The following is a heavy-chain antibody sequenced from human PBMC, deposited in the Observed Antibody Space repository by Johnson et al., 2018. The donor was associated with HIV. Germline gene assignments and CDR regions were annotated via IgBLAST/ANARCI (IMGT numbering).Heavy chain of an antibody. D-gene: IGHD2-15*01. J-gene: IGHJ3*02. CDR3: VTLVVAPPFDI. CDR1: GFTFSSYA. CDR2: ISYDGSNK. Sequence: QVQLVESGGGVVQPGRSLRLSCAASGFTFSSYAMHWVRQAPGKGLEWVAVISYDGSNKYDADSVKGRFTISRDNSKNTLYLQMNSLRAEDTAVYYCVTLVVAPPFDIWGQGTLVTVSS. V-gene: IGHV3-30*14.